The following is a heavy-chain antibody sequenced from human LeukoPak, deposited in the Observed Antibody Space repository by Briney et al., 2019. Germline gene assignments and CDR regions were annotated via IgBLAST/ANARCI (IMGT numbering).Heavy chain of an antibody. J-gene: IGHJ5*02. V-gene: IGHV3-21*01. CDR2: ISSSSSYI. CDR1: GFTFSSYS. CDR3: ARGVYSSSSNWFDP. Sequence: KAGGSLRLSCAASGFTFSSYSMNWVRQAPGKGLEWVSSISSSSSYIYYADSVKGRFTISRDNAKNSLYLQMNSLRAEDTAVYYCARGVYSSSSNWFDPWGQGTLVTVSS. D-gene: IGHD6-13*01.